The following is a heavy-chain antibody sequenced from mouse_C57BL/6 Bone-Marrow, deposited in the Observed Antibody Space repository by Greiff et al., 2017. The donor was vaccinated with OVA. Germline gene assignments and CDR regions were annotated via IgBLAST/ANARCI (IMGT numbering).Heavy chain of an antibody. CDR1: GYTFTSYW. CDR3: ARDGAYCYGSSYGY. J-gene: IGHJ2*01. Sequence: QVQLQQPGAELVKPGASVKLSCKASGYTFTSYWMHWVKQRPGQGLEWIGMIHPNSGSTNYNEKFKSKATLTVDKSSSTAYMQLSSLTSEDSAVYDCARDGAYCYGSSYGYWGQGTTLTVSS. D-gene: IGHD1-1*01. V-gene: IGHV1-64*01. CDR2: IHPNSGST.